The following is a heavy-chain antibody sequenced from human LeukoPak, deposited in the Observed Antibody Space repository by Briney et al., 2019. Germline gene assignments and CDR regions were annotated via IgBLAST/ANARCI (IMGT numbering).Heavy chain of an antibody. CDR2: ISWNSGSI. V-gene: IGHV3-9*03. D-gene: IGHD6-13*01. CDR3: AKDMGSGWYIVRLDY. J-gene: IGHJ4*02. CDR1: GFTFDDYA. Sequence: GGSLRLSCAASGFTFDDYAMHWVRQAPGKGLEWVSGISWNSGSIGYADSVKGRFTISRDNAKNSLYLQMNSLRAEDMALYYCAKDMGSGWYIVRLDYWGQGTLVTVSS.